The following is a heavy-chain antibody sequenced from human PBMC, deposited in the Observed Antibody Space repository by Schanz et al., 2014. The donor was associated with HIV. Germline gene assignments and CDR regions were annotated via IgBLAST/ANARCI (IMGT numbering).Heavy chain of an antibody. CDR2: IWETGKIK. CDR1: GFTFRNSG. V-gene: IGHV3-33*01. J-gene: IGHJ4*02. CDR3: ARAPYTSSTRIDY. Sequence: QVQLVESGGGVVQPGRSLRLSCAASGFTFRNSGMQWVRQAPGKGLEWVAVIWETGKIKNYAEAVRGRFTISRDNSKNTLYLQMDSLRAEDTALYFCARAPYTSSTRIDYWGQGTLVTVSS. D-gene: IGHD6-6*01.